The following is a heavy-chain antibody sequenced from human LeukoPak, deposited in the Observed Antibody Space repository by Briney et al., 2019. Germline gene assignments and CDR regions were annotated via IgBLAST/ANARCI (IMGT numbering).Heavy chain of an antibody. Sequence: GGSLRLSCVASGFTFSDSYMTWVRQAPGKGVEWVAYISGSGHDINYSESAKGRFTISRDNAKNSLYLQMNSLRAEDTAVYYCAELGITMIGGVWGKGTTVTISS. CDR3: AELGITMIGGV. CDR1: GFTFSDSY. CDR2: ISGSGHDI. V-gene: IGHV3-11*04. D-gene: IGHD3-10*02. J-gene: IGHJ6*04.